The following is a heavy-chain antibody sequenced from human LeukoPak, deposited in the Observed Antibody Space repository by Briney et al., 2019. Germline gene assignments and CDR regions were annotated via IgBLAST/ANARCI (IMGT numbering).Heavy chain of an antibody. V-gene: IGHV4-34*01. CDR3: AREVQYDILTGYYSGLNWFDP. D-gene: IGHD3-9*01. J-gene: IGHJ5*02. CDR2: INHSGST. Sequence: PSETLSLTCAVYGGSFSGYYWSWIRQPPGKGLEWIGEINHSGSTNYNPSLKSRVTISVDTSKNQFSLKLSSVTAADTAVYYCAREVQYDILTGYYSGLNWFDPWGQGTLVTVSS. CDR1: GGSFSGYY.